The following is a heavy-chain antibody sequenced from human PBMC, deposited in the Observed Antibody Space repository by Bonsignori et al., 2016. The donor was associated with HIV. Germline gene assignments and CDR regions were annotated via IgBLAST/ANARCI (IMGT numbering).Heavy chain of an antibody. J-gene: IGHJ6*03. CDR2: IYPGDSDT. CDR3: ARHARYYDFWSGYSRSYYYYYMDV. Sequence: GGSLRLSCKGSGYSFTSYWIGWVRQMPGKGLEWMGIIYPGDSDTRYSPSFQGQVTISADKSISTAYLQWSSLKASDTAMYYCARHARYYDFWSGYSRSYYYYYMDVWGKGTTVTVSS. D-gene: IGHD3-3*01. CDR1: GYSFTSYW. V-gene: IGHV5-51*01.